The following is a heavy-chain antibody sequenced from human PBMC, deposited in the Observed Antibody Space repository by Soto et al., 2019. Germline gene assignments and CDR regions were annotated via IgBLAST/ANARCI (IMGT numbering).Heavy chain of an antibody. CDR3: ARDRITMIVVDHDAFDI. CDR1: GYTFTSYG. D-gene: IGHD3-22*01. V-gene: IGHV1-18*04. CDR2: ISAYNGNT. J-gene: IGHJ3*02. Sequence: VSVKVSSKACGYTFTSYGLRWLCQAPGQGLEWMGWISAYNGNTNYAQKLQGRVTMTTDTSTSTAYMELRSLRSDDTAVYYCARDRITMIVVDHDAFDIWGQGTMVTVSS.